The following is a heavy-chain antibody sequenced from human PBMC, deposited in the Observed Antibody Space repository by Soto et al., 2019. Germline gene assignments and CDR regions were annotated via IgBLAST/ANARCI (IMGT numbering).Heavy chain of an antibody. CDR3: ARTRMIESWIDY. J-gene: IGHJ4*01. D-gene: IGHD2-21*01. CDR1: VDSIITYY. V-gene: IGHV4-59*01. CDR2: VYYSGST. Sequence: SETLSLTCAISVDSIITYYWSWIRQPPGKGLEWIGYVYYSGSTLYNPSLESRVTMSIDMSKKQVSLKLTSVIAADTAVYYCARTRMIESWIDYWGHGTLVTVSS.